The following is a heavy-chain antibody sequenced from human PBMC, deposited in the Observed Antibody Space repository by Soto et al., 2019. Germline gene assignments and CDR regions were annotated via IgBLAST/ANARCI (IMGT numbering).Heavy chain of an antibody. CDR3: ARETAPRGASGRTLLPENFDS. CDR1: GSIFITYG. Sequence: QVQLVQSGAEMKMPGSSVKVSCKTSGSIFITYGISWVRQAPGQGLEWMGGIIPFLGKINHAQIFQDRVTNTADKATSPVYLELTDLISNGPAVYYCARETAPRGASGRTLLPENFDSWGQGTLVNVSS. J-gene: IGHJ4*02. D-gene: IGHD3-10*01. V-gene: IGHV1-69*06. CDR2: IIPFLGKI.